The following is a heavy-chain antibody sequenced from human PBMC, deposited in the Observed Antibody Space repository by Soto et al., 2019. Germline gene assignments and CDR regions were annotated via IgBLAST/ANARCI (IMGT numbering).Heavy chain of an antibody. J-gene: IGHJ4*02. Sequence: ASVKVSCKASGGTFSSYAISWVRQAPGQGLEWMGGIIPIFGTANYAQKFQGRVTITADESTSTAYMELRGLTSEDTAVYYCARDSGYVWGSHRYWTPARRFDHWGQGTLVTVSS. CDR2: IIPIFGTA. D-gene: IGHD3-16*02. V-gene: IGHV1-69*13. CDR1: GGTFSSYA. CDR3: ARDSGYVWGSHRYWTPARRFDH.